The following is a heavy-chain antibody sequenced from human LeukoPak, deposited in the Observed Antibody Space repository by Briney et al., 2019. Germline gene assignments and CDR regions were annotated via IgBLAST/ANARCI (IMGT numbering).Heavy chain of an antibody. CDR1: GYTLTGYY. V-gene: IGHV1-2*02. CDR2: INPNSGGT. D-gene: IGHD3-22*01. CDR3: ARLRYYYDSSGYYYYLNWFDP. J-gene: IGHJ5*02. Sequence: ASVKVSCKASGYTLTGYYMRWVRQAPGQGLEWMGWINPNSGGTNYAQKFQGRVTMTRDTSISTAYMELSRLRSDDTAVYYCARLRYYYDSSGYYYYLNWFDPWGQGTLVTVSS.